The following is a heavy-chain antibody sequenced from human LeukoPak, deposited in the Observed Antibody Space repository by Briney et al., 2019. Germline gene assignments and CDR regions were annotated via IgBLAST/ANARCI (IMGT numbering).Heavy chain of an antibody. J-gene: IGHJ5*02. Sequence: SETLSLTCAVYGGSFSGYYWSWIRQPPGKGLEWIGEINHSGSTNYNPSLKSRVTISVDTSKNQFSLKLSSVTAADTAVYYCARGSLRYFDWLTNWFDPWGQGTLVTVSS. CDR2: INHSGST. D-gene: IGHD3-9*01. V-gene: IGHV4-34*01. CDR3: ARGSLRYFDWLTNWFDP. CDR1: GGSFSGYY.